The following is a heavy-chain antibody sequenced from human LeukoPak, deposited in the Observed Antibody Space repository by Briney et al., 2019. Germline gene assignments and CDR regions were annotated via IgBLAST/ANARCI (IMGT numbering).Heavy chain of an antibody. J-gene: IGHJ4*02. CDR2: INPDSGDA. CDR1: GYTFTSHD. Sequence: ASVKVSCKASGYTFTSHDVNWVRQASGQGLEWMGYINPDSGDAGYAREFQGRVTVTRDNPITTAYMELDSLTAADTAVYYCTRGWDHWGLGTLVTVSS. CDR3: TRGWDH. V-gene: IGHV1-8*01.